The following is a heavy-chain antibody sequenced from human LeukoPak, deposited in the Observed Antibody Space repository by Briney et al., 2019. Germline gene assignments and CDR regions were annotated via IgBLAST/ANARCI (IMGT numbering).Heavy chain of an antibody. V-gene: IGHV1-2*02. J-gene: IGHJ6*03. Sequence: ASVKVSCKASGYTFTGYYMHWVRQAPGQGLAWMGCINPNSGGTNYAQKFQGRVTMTRDTSISTAYMELSRLRSDYAAVYYCARGFTVRGAIYYYMDVWGKGTTVTVSS. CDR3: ARGFTVRGAIYYYMDV. CDR2: INPNSGGT. CDR1: GYTFTGYY. D-gene: IGHD3-10*01.